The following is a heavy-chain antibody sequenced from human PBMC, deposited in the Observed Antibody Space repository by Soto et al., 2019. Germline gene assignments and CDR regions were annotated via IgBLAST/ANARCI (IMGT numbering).Heavy chain of an antibody. Sequence: PSETLSLTCAVSGGSISSSNWWSWVRQPPGKGLEWIGEIYHSGSTNYNPSLKSRVTISVDKSKNQFSLKLSSVTAADTAVYYCARVGFDYYDSSGSGRIDYWGQGTLVTVSS. CDR2: IYHSGST. CDR1: GGSISSSNW. D-gene: IGHD3-22*01. V-gene: IGHV4-4*02. CDR3: ARVGFDYYDSSGSGRIDY. J-gene: IGHJ4*02.